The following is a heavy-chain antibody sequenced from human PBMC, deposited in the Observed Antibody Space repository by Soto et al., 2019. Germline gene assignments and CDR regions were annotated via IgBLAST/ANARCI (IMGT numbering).Heavy chain of an antibody. V-gene: IGHV3-23*01. D-gene: IGHD6-19*01. CDR2: ISGSGDST. Sequence: PGGSLRLSCAASGFTFSSYAMSWVRQAPGKGLEWVSGISGSGDSTYYADSVKGRFTISRDNSMNTLYLQMNSLRAEDTAVYYCAKGVPGIAVAGTGYFQHWGQGTLVTVSS. CDR3: AKGVPGIAVAGTGYFQH. J-gene: IGHJ1*01. CDR1: GFTFSSYA.